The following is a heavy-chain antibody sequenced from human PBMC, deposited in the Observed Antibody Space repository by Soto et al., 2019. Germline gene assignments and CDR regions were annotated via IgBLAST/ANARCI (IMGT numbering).Heavy chain of an antibody. V-gene: IGHV4-34*01. CDR3: ARVERGTATTVVDAFDI. D-gene: IGHD1-1*01. CDR2: MSHSGGI. J-gene: IGHJ3*02. CDR1: GGFVRSGVRY. Sequence: SETLSLTCAVSGGFVRSGVRYRSWLRPPPGEGLEWIGEMSHSGGIHFNPSLKSRVTISVDTSKNQFSLKMSSVTAADTALYYCARVERGTATTVVDAFDIWGPGTMVTVSS.